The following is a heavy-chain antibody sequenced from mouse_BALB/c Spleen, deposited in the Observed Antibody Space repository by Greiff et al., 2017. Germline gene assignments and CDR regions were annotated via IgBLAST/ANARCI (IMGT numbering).Heavy chain of an antibody. D-gene: IGHD3-1*01. J-gene: IGHJ3*01. V-gene: IGHV5-12-2*01. CDR1: GFTFSSYT. CDR3: ARHEEPPLD. Sequence: VQLKESGGGLVQPGGSLKLSCAASGFTFSSYTMSWVRQTPEKRLEWVAYISNGGGSTYYPDTVKGRFTISRDNAKNTLYLQMSSLKSEDTAMYYCARHEEPPLDWGQGTLVTVSA. CDR2: ISNGGGST.